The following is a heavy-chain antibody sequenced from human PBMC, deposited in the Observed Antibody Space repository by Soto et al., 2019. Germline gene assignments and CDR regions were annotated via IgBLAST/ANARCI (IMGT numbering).Heavy chain of an antibody. V-gene: IGHV4-34*01. CDR3: ARGWYSRSYIDY. CDR1: GGSFSGYY. Sequence: SETLSLTCAVYGGSFSGYYWSWIRQPPGKGLEWIGEINHSGSTNYNPSLKSRVTISVDTSKNQFSLKLSSVTAADTAVYYCARGWYSRSYIDYWGQGTLVTVSS. J-gene: IGHJ4*02. CDR2: INHSGST. D-gene: IGHD6-6*01.